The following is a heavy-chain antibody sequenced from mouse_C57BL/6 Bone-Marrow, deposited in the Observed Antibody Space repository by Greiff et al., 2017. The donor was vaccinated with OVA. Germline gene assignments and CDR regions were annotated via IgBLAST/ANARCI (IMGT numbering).Heavy chain of an antibody. CDR3: TSSYSDCGDVDY. CDR2: IDPETGGT. Sequence: QVQLQQSGAELVRPGASVTLSCKASGYTFTDYEMHWVKQTPVHGLEWIGAIDPETGGTAYNQKFKGKAILTADKSSSTAYMELRSLTSEDSAVYYCTSSYSDCGDVDYWGQGTTLSVSS. V-gene: IGHV1-15*01. J-gene: IGHJ2*01. D-gene: IGHD2-12*01. CDR1: GYTFTDYE.